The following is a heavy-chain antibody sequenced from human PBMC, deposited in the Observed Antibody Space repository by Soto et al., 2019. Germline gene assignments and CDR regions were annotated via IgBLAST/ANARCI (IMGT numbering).Heavy chain of an antibody. V-gene: IGHV1-18*04. Sequence: ASGKVSGKASGYTFTSYGISWVRQAPGQGLEWMGWISAYNGNTNYAQKLQGRVTMTTDTSTSTAYMELRSPRSDDTAVYYCARTIAVAIFDYWGQGTLVTVSS. CDR1: GYTFTSYG. D-gene: IGHD6-19*01. J-gene: IGHJ4*02. CDR2: ISAYNGNT. CDR3: ARTIAVAIFDY.